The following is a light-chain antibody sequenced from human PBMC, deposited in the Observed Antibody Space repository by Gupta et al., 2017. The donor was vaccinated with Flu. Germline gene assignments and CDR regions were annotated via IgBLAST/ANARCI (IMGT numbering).Light chain of an antibody. Sequence: DIQMTQSPSSLSASVGDRVTITCQASQDISNYLNWYQQKPGKAPKPLICDASNLETGVPSRFSGSGSGTDFTFTISSLQPEDIATYYCQQYDNLPITFGQGTRLEIK. J-gene: IGKJ5*01. CDR1: QDISNY. V-gene: IGKV1-33*01. CDR3: QQYDNLPIT. CDR2: DAS.